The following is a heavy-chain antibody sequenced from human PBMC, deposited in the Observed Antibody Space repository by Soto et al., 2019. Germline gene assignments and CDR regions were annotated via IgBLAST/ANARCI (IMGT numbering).Heavy chain of an antibody. CDR3: AKAPPHYYYGSGSYYRN. CDR2: IYYSGST. V-gene: IGHV4-31*03. D-gene: IGHD3-10*01. J-gene: IGHJ4*02. CDR1: GGSISSGGYY. Sequence: QVQLQESGPGLVKPSQTLSLTCTVSGGSISSGGYYWSWIRQHPGKGLEWIGYIYYSGSTYYNPSLKSRVTISVDTSKNHSALRLSSVTAAATAVYYCAKAPPHYYYGSGSYYRNWGQGTLVTVSS.